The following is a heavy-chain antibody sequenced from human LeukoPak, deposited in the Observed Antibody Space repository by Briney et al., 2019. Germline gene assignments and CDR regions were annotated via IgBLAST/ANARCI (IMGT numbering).Heavy chain of an antibody. CDR3: ARVGIQLWS. CDR2: INPNSGGT. D-gene: IGHD5-18*01. Sequence: ASVKVSCKASGYTFTGYYMHWVRQAPGQGLEWMGWINPNSGGTNYAQKFQGRVTMTRDTSTSTVYMELSSLRSEDTAVYYCARVGIQLWSWGQGTLVTVSS. V-gene: IGHV1-2*02. J-gene: IGHJ5*02. CDR1: GYTFTGYY.